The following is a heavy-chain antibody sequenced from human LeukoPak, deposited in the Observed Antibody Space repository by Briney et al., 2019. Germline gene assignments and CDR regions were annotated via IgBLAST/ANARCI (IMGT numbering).Heavy chain of an antibody. CDR3: AKDYYGD. CDR1: GFTFSSYA. V-gene: IGHV3-30*04. Sequence: GGSLRLSCAASGFTFSSYAMHWVRQAPGKGLEWVAVISYDGSNKFYADSVKGRFTISRDNSKNTLYLQMNSLKSEDTAVYHCAKDYYGDWGQGTLVTVSS. CDR2: ISYDGSNK. D-gene: IGHD3-10*01. J-gene: IGHJ4*02.